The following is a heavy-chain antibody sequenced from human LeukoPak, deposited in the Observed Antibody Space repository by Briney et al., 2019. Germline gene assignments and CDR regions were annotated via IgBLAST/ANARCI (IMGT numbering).Heavy chain of an antibody. V-gene: IGHV1-8*01. CDR3: ARVWIEHGDYNYFDP. J-gene: IGHJ5*02. CDR1: GYTFTSYD. Sequence: GASVKVSCKASGYTFTSYDINWVRQATGQGLEWMGWMNPIGGNTGHAQKFQGRVTMTRDTSISTAYMELSSLRSEDTAVYYCARVWIEHGDYNYFDPWGQGTLVTVSS. CDR2: MNPIGGNT. D-gene: IGHD3-10*01.